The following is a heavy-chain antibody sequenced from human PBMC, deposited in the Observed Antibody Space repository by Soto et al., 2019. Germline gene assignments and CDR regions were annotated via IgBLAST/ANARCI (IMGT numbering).Heavy chain of an antibody. V-gene: IGHV1-2*02. D-gene: IGHD5-12*01. CDR3: ARESGGATATLDYYYFYMDV. CDR2: INPYGGAT. CDR1: GDSFSAFY. Sequence: QVQLVQSGAEVKKPGASVKVCCKTSGDSFSAFYLHWVRQAPGQGLEWLGWINPYGGATNYAQKFRGRVAMTRDTSIRTAYLELSSLRSDDTAIYYCARESGGATATLDYYYFYMDVWGKGTTVTVSS. J-gene: IGHJ6*03.